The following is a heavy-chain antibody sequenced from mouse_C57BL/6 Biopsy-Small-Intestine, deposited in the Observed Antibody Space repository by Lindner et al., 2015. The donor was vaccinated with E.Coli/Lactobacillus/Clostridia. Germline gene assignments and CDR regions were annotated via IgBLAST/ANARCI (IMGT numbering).Heavy chain of an antibody. D-gene: IGHD1-1*01. CDR2: INPNNGGT. CDR3: APITTVVGGYFDV. V-gene: IGHV1-18*01. Sequence: VQLQESGPVLVKPGPSVKIPCKASGYTFTDYNMDWVKQSHGKSLEWIGDINPNNGGTIYNQKFKGKATLTVDQSSSTAYMQLNSLTSEDSAVYYCAPITTVVGGYFDVWGTGTTVTVSS. CDR1: GYTFTDYN. J-gene: IGHJ1*03.